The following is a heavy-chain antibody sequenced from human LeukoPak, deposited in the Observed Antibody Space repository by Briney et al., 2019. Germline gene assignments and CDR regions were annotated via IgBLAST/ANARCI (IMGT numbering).Heavy chain of an antibody. Sequence: PSETLSLTCAVYVESFSGYYWSWIRHSPDTGLEWIGQINHRGSAAYNPSLKSQLTISVGSSQTQFSLHLASVTAADTAVYYCARGRRPSVERQYTGGWYYFDYWSQGTLVTVSS. D-gene: IGHD6-19*01. V-gene: IGHV4-34*01. J-gene: IGHJ4*02. CDR1: VESFSGYY. CDR3: ARGRRPSVERQYTGGWYYFDY. CDR2: INHRGSA.